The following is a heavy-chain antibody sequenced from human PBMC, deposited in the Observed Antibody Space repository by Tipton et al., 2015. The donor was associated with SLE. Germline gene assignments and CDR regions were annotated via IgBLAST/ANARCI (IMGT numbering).Heavy chain of an antibody. V-gene: IGHV4-59*11. CDR3: ARGPVTGYFAS. D-gene: IGHD2-21*02. J-gene: IGHJ4*02. Sequence: TLSLTCTISGGSISSHYWSWIRQPPGKGLEWIGYIYHSGNTYYNPSLKSRVTISLDTSKNQFSLKLSSVTAADTAVYYCARGPVTGYFASWGPGTLVTVSS. CDR2: IYHSGNT. CDR1: GGSISSHY.